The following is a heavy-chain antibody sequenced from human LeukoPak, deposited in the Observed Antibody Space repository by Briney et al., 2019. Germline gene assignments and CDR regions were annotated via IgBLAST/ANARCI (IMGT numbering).Heavy chain of an antibody. J-gene: IGHJ3*02. D-gene: IGHD5-12*01. Sequence: SETLSLTCTVSGYSISSGYYWGWIRPPPGKGLEWIGSIYHSGSTNYNPSLKSRVTISVDTSKNQFSLKLSSVTAADTAVYYCARDGSRGDDGFDIWGQGTMVTVSS. V-gene: IGHV4-38-2*02. CDR1: GYSISSGYY. CDR2: IYHSGST. CDR3: ARDGSRGDDGFDI.